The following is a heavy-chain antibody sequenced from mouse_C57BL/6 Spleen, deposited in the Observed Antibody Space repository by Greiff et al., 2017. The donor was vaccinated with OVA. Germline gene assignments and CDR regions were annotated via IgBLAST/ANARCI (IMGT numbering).Heavy chain of an antibody. CDR2: ISSGSSTI. CDR1: GFTFSDYG. D-gene: IGHD2-3*01. CDR3: ATYDGYYESAMDY. Sequence: EVQVVESGGGLVKPGGSLKLSCAASGFTFSDYGMHWVRQAPEKGLEWVAYISSGSSTIYYADTVKGRFTISRDNAKNTLFLQMTSLRSEDTAMYYCATYDGYYESAMDYWGQGTSVTVSS. J-gene: IGHJ4*01. V-gene: IGHV5-17*01.